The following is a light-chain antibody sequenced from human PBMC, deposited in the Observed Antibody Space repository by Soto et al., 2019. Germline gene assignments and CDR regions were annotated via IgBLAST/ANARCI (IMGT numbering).Light chain of an antibody. J-gene: IGKJ4*01. Sequence: EIVMTQSPATLSVSPGERATLSCRASQSVSNNLAWYQQKPGQAPRLLIYGASTRATGIPARFSVSGSGTEFTLTISSLQSEDFAVYYCQQYNNWPGTFGGGTVVDIK. V-gene: IGKV3-15*01. CDR1: QSVSNN. CDR3: QQYNNWPGT. CDR2: GAS.